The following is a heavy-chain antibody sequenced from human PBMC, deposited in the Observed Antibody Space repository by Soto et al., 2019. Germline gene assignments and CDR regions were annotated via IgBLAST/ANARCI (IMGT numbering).Heavy chain of an antibody. Sequence: VLLVESGGGLVQPGGSLKLSCAASGFVFKDSSIHWVLQASGKGLEWVGRIRDRAYSYATAYAASVKGRFTISRDDSSNTAYLQMTSLKTEDTAIYYCTRLISAAQDYWGQGTLVTVSS. CDR3: TRLISAAQDY. V-gene: IGHV3-73*01. D-gene: IGHD3-10*01. J-gene: IGHJ4*02. CDR1: GFVFKDSS. CDR2: IRDRAYSYAT.